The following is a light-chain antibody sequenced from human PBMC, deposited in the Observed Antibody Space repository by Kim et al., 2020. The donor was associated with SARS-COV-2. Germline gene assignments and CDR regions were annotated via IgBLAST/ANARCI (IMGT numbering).Light chain of an antibody. J-gene: IGLJ2*01. CDR2: DVS. Sequence: GQSITSSCAGTSSDVGAYNYVSWHQQRPGEAPKLMIFDVSLRPSGVSDRFSGSKSANTASLTISGLQTEDEADYYCSSYTSSNTVIFGGGTQLTVL. CDR3: SSYTSSNTVI. V-gene: IGLV2-14*03. CDR1: SSDVGAYNY.